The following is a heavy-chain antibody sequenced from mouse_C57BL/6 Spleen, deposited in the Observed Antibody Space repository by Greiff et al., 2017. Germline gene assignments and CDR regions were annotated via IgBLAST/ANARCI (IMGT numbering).Heavy chain of an antibody. D-gene: IGHD1-1*01. CDR2: IYPRSGTT. J-gene: IGHJ2*01. CDR3: ARRGITTVVAKGYDFDY. V-gene: IGHV1-81*01. CDR1: GYTFTSYG. Sequence: QVQLQQSGAELARPGASVKLSCKASGYTFTSYGISWVKQRTGQGLEWIGEIYPRSGTTYYNEKFKGKATLTADKSSSTAYMELRSLTSEDSAVYFCARRGITTVVAKGYDFDYWGQGTTLTVSS.